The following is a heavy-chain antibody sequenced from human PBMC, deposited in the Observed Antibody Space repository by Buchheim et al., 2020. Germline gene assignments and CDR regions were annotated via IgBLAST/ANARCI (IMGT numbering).Heavy chain of an antibody. V-gene: IGHV3-48*02. CDR1: GYSFSSYG. Sequence: EVQLVESGGGLVQRGGSLRLSCAASGYSFSSYGINWVRQAPGKGLEWVSYISGDSSTKWYADSVKGRFTISRDTAKNSLFLQMNSLRDEDTAVYFCARDRAGYCQTEWGQGT. CDR2: ISGDSSTK. D-gene: IGHD3-9*01. CDR3: ARDRAGYCQTE. J-gene: IGHJ4*02.